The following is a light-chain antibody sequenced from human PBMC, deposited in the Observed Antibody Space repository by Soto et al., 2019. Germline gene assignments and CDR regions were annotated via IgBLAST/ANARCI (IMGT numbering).Light chain of an antibody. Sequence: QSVLAQPASVSGSPGQSITFSCIGTSSDIGRFNYVSWYQHHPGKVPKLLISEVSNRPSGVSDRFSGSKSGNTASLTISGLRPEDEADYYCTSYTISRTQVFRTGTKVTVL. V-gene: IGLV2-14*01. CDR3: TSYTISRTQV. J-gene: IGLJ1*01. CDR1: SSDIGRFNY. CDR2: EVS.